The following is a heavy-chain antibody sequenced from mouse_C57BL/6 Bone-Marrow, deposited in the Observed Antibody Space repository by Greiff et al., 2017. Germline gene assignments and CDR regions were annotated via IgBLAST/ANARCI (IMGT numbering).Heavy chain of an antibody. V-gene: IGHV1-69*01. CDR1: GYTFTSYW. CDR2: IDPSDSYT. Sequence: QVQLQQPGAELVMPGASVKLSCKASGYTFTSYWMHWVKQRPGQGLEWIGEIDPSDSYTNYNQKFKGKSTLTVDKSSSTAYMQLSSLTSEDSAVYYCARRGDWGGAMDYWGQGTSVTVSS. CDR3: ARRGDWGGAMDY. D-gene: IGHD4-1*01. J-gene: IGHJ4*01.